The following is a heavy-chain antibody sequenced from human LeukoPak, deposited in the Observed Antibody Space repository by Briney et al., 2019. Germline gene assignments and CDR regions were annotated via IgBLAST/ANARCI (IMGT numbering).Heavy chain of an antibody. CDR1: GFTFSSSG. V-gene: IGHV3-48*01. CDR3: AKDFLIDPL. CDR2: IGTNCRTI. J-gene: IGHJ4*02. D-gene: IGHD2-21*01. Sequence: PGGSLRLSCTASGFTFSSSGMNWVREAPGKGLEWVSFIGTNCRTIYYGDSVKGRFTISRDKAKNSLYLQMDSLRAEETAVYYCAKDFLIDPLWGQGTLVTVSS.